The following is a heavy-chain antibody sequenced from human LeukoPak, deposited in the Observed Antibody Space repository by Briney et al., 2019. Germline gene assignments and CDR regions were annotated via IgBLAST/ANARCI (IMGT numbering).Heavy chain of an antibody. CDR1: GYTFTGYY. Sequence: ASVKVSCKASGYTFTGYYIHWVRQAPGQGLEWMGWINTNTGNPTYAQGFTGRFVFSLDTSVSTAYLQISSLKAEDTAVYYCARDLADSNPDYWGQGTLVTVSS. V-gene: IGHV7-4-1*02. D-gene: IGHD4-11*01. CDR2: INTNTGNP. CDR3: ARDLADSNPDY. J-gene: IGHJ4*02.